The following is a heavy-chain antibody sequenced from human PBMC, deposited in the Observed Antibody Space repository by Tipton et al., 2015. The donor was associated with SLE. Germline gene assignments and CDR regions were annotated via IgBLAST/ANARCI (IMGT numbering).Heavy chain of an antibody. D-gene: IGHD6-19*01. CDR3: AGVKYSSGWIDY. CDR1: GGSISNSNW. Sequence: TLSLTCSVSGGSISNSNWWSWVRQRPGKGLEWIGEIYHSGSTNYNPSLKSRVTISVDKSNNQFSLEVSSVTAADTAVYYCAGVKYSSGWIDYWGQGTLVTVSS. CDR2: IYHSGST. V-gene: IGHV4-4*02. J-gene: IGHJ4*02.